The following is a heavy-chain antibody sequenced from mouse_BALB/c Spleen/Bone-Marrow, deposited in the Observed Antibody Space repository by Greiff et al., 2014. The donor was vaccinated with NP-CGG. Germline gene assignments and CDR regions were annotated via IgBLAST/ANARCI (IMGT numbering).Heavy chain of an antibody. CDR1: GYTFTDYI. CDR3: ARFRYDWYFDV. CDR2: IYPYNGGT. J-gene: IGHJ1*01. V-gene: IGHV1S29*02. D-gene: IGHD2-14*01. Sequence: VQLQQSGPELVKPGASVKISCKASGYTFTDYIMHWVKQSHGKSLEWIGYIYPYNGGTGYNQKFKSKATLTVDNSSSTAYMELRSLTSEDSAVYYCARFRYDWYFDVWGAGTTVTVSS.